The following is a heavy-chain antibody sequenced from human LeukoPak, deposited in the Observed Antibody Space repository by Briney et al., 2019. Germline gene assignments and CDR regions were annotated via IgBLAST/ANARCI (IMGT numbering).Heavy chain of an antibody. CDR1: GFTFSSYA. Sequence: PGASLRLSCAASGFTFSSYAMSWVRQAPGKGLEWVSAISGSGGSTYYADSVKGRFTTSRDNSKNTLYLQMNSLRAEDTAVYYCARRQPSYFDYWGQGTLVTVSS. CDR2: ISGSGGST. V-gene: IGHV3-23*01. D-gene: IGHD1-1*01. J-gene: IGHJ4*02. CDR3: ARRQPSYFDY.